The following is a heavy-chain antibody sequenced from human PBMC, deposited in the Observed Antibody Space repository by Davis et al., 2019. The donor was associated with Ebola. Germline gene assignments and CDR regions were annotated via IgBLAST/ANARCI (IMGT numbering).Heavy chain of an antibody. J-gene: IGHJ6*02. D-gene: IGHD2-21*02. V-gene: IGHV3-48*04. CDR1: GFTFSSYN. Sequence: GGSLRLSCAASGFTFSSYNMNWVRQAPGKGLEWVSYISSSGSTIYYADSVKGRFTISRDNAKNSLYLQMNSLRAEDTAVYYCARLMVVTGLTRYYYYGMDVWGQGTTVTVSS. CDR3: ARLMVVTGLTRYYYYGMDV. CDR2: ISSSGSTI.